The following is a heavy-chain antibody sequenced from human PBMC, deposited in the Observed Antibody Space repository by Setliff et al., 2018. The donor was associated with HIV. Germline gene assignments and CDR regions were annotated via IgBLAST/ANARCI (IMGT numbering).Heavy chain of an antibody. J-gene: IGHJ5*02. V-gene: IGHV5-51*01. CDR3: ARAPNSPYYSNFWYADH. D-gene: IGHD3-22*01. CDR1: GYSFNTYW. CDR2: FYPGDSDT. Sequence: GESLKISCKTSGYSFNTYWIGWGRQMPGKGLEWMAIFYPGDSDTRYSPSFQSQVTVSSDKSIGTAYLQWDSLKASDTALYFCARAPNSPYYSNFWYADHWGQGTLVTVS.